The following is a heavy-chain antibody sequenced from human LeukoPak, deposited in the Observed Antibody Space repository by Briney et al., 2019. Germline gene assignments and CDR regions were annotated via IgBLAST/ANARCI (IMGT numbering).Heavy chain of an antibody. J-gene: IGHJ4*02. CDR3: ARGYSSGWLSVYYFDY. Sequence: ASVKVSCKASGYTFTSYGISWVRQAPGQGLEWMGWISAYNGNTNYAQKLQGRVTMTTDTSTSTAYMELRSLRSEDTAVYYCARGYSSGWLSVYYFDYWGQGTLVTVSS. D-gene: IGHD6-19*01. CDR2: ISAYNGNT. CDR1: GYTFTSYG. V-gene: IGHV1-18*01.